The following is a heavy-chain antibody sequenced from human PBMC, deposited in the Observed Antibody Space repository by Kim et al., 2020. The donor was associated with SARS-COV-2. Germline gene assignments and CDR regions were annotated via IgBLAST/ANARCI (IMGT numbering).Heavy chain of an antibody. CDR3: ARDRAPDYGDHGMDV. J-gene: IGHJ6*02. D-gene: IGHD4-17*01. CDR1: GFTVSSNY. Sequence: GGSLRLSCAASGFTVSSNYMSWVRQAPGKGLEWVSVIYSGGSTYYADSVKGRFTISRHNSKNTLYLQMNSLRAEDTAVYYCARDRAPDYGDHGMDVWGQGTTVTVSS. V-gene: IGHV3-53*04. CDR2: IYSGGST.